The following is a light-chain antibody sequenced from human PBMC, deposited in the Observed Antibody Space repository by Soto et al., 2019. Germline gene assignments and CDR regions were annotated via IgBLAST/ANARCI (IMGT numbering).Light chain of an antibody. J-gene: IGKJ1*01. CDR2: DAS. CDR3: QQYNNWPPEGT. CDR1: QSVSSY. V-gene: IGKV3D-15*01. Sequence: EIVMTQSPATLSVSPGERATLSCRASQSVSSYLAWYQQKPGQAPRLLIYDASNRATGIPARFSGSGSGTEFTLTISSLQSEDFAVYYCQQYNNWPPEGTFGQGTKVDI.